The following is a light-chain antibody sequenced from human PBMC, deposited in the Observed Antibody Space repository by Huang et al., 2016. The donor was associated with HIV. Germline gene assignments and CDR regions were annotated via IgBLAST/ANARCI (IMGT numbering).Light chain of an antibody. CDR3: QQGYSALII. Sequence: DLLLTQSPSSLSASVGDRVTITCRASQNINTYLNWYQQKPGKVPNLLIHSASTLQPGVPSRFSVSGSGTEFTLTVNSLQPEDSATYYCQQGYSALIIFGQGTRL. CDR1: QNINTY. J-gene: IGKJ5*01. V-gene: IGKV1-39*01. CDR2: SAS.